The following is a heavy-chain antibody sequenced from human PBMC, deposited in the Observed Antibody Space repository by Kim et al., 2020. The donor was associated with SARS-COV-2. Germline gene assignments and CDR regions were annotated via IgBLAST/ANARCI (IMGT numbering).Heavy chain of an antibody. CDR1: GYTFIGYY. J-gene: IGHJ5*02. Sequence: ASVKVSCKASGYTFIGYYIHWVRHAPGQGLEWMGGINPNSGGTNYAQRFQHRVTMTSDTSISTAYMELSSLTSDDTAIYYCARGLSYASGSDWFDPWGQGTLVTVSS. CDR2: INPNSGGT. D-gene: IGHD3-10*01. CDR3: ARGLSYASGSDWFDP. V-gene: IGHV1-2*02.